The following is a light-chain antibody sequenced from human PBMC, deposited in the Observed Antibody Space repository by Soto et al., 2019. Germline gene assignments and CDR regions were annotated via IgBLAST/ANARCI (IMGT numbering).Light chain of an antibody. J-gene: IGKJ2*01. CDR3: QQYNNWPPL. Sequence: EIVMTQSPATLSVSPGERATLSCRASQSVSSTLAWYQQKPGQASRLLIYGASTRATGIPARFSGSGSGTEFTLTITSLQSEDFAVYYCQQYNNWPPLFGQGTKLEIK. V-gene: IGKV3-15*01. CDR2: GAS. CDR1: QSVSST.